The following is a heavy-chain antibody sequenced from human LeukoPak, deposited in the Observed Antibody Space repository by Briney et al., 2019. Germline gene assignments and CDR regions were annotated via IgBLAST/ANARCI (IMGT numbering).Heavy chain of an antibody. J-gene: IGHJ6*03. CDR1: GGPLTYSSFF. CDR3: VRLGGSYFRHGYYFYYMDV. V-gene: IGHV4-39*01. CDR2: IYLDGRT. Sequence: PSETLSLTCTASGGPLTYSSFFWGWIRQSPGAGLEWIGKIYLDGRTNYDPSLRNRVTISVDTSKNQFSLRLTSVTAADRAVYYCVRLGGSYFRHGYYFYYMDVWGKGTTVTVSS. D-gene: IGHD1-26*01.